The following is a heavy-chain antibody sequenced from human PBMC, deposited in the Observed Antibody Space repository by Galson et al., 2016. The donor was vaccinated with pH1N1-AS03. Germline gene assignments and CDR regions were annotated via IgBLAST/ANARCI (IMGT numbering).Heavy chain of an antibody. D-gene: IGHD3-9*01. CDR3: ARGHMSLSGFSDS. CDR1: GYTFTSHR. V-gene: IGHV7-4-1*01. CDR2: LTTSTGDP. J-gene: IGHJ4*02. Sequence: SVKVSCKASGYTFTSHRIIWVRQAPGQGLECMGWLTTSTGDPTYAQVFTGRFAFSLDTSVSTAYLQIDSLKADDTAVYYCARGHMSLSGFSDSWGQGTLVTVSS.